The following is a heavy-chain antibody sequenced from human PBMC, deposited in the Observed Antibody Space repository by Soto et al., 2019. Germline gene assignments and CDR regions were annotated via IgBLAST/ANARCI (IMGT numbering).Heavy chain of an antibody. CDR2: ISASGGRT. J-gene: IGHJ3*01. Sequence: EVQLLASGGGLVQPGGSLRISCAASGFTFSSYAMSWVRQAPGKGLEWVSGISASGGRTYYADSVKGRFTISRDNSKNTMYLQINSLRVEDTAVYKCAKDWDLLRAFDLWGQGTMVTVSS. CDR1: GFTFSSYA. D-gene: IGHD1-26*01. CDR3: AKDWDLLRAFDL. V-gene: IGHV3-23*01.